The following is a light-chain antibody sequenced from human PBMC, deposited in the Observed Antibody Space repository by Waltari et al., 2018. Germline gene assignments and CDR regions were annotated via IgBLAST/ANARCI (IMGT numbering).Light chain of an antibody. CDR3: QQYSSWPPT. CDR2: GAS. Sequence: EIMMTQSPATLSVSPGERAPLSCRAHQSVSSNLAWHQQKPGQAPRLLIYGASSRATGIPARFSGSGSGTEFTLTISSLQSEDFAVYYCQQYSSWPPTFGPGTKVDIK. CDR1: QSVSSN. J-gene: IGKJ3*01. V-gene: IGKV3-15*01.